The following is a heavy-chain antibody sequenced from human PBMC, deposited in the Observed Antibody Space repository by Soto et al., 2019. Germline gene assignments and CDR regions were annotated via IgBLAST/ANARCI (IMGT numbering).Heavy chain of an antibody. J-gene: IGHJ4*02. V-gene: IGHV3-74*01. CDR1: GFTFSSYW. D-gene: IGHD2-15*01. CDR3: VRTSLVVAAATRADY. Sequence: EVQLVESGGGLVQPGESLRLSCAASGFTFSSYWMHWVRQAPGKGLVWVSRINSDGSSTSYAGSVKGRFTISRDNAKNTLYLQMNSLRAEATAVYYCVRTSLVVAAATRADYWGQGTLVTVSS. CDR2: INSDGSST.